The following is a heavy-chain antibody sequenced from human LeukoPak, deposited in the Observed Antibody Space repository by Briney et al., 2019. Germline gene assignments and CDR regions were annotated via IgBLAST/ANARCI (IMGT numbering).Heavy chain of an antibody. V-gene: IGHV1-46*01. CDR3: ARVISDDYGGNLYWYFDL. CDR1: GYTFTSYY. CDR2: INPSGGST. D-gene: IGHD4-23*01. Sequence: ASVKVSCKASGYTFTSYYMHWVRQAPGQGLEWMGIINPSGGSTSYAQKFQGRVTMTRDTSTSTVYMELSSLRSEDTAVYYCARVISDDYGGNLYWYFDLWGRGTLVTVSS. J-gene: IGHJ2*01.